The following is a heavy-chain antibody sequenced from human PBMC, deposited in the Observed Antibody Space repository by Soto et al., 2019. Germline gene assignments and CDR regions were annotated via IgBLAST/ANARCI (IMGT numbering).Heavy chain of an antibody. D-gene: IGHD6-13*01. Sequence: SETLSLTCAVYGGSFSCYYWSWIRQPPGKGLEWIGEINHSGSTNYNPSLKSRVTISVDTSKNQFSLKLSSVTAADTAVYYCARXRMRGSSWFYYYYGMDVWGQGTTVTVSS. J-gene: IGHJ6*02. V-gene: IGHV4-34*01. CDR2: INHSGST. CDR3: ARXRMRGSSWFYYYYGMDV. CDR1: GGSFSCYY.